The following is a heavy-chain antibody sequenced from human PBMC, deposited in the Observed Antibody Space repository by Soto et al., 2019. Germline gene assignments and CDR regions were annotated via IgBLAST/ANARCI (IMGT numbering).Heavy chain of an antibody. J-gene: IGHJ6*02. CDR1: GFTFSSYA. Sequence: GGSLRLSCAASGFTFSSYAMSWVRQAPGKGLEWVSAISGSGGSTYYADSVKGRFTISRDNSKNTLYLQMNSLRAEDTAVYYCARLVGATLSYYYYYGMDVWGQGTTVTVSS. D-gene: IGHD1-26*01. CDR3: ARLVGATLSYYYYYGMDV. V-gene: IGHV3-23*01. CDR2: ISGSGGST.